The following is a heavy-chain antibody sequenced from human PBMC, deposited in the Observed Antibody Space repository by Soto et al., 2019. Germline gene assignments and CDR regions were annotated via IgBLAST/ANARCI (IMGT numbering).Heavy chain of an antibody. D-gene: IGHD3-22*01. V-gene: IGHV1-18*01. CDR1: GYTFTSYG. Sequence: ASVKVSCKASGYTFTSYGISWVRQAPGQGLEWMGWISAYNGNTNYAQKLQGRVTMTTDTSTSTAYMELRSLRSDDTAVYYCARDMYYYDSSGGFGYFDYWGQGTLVTVSS. J-gene: IGHJ4*02. CDR3: ARDMYYYDSSGGFGYFDY. CDR2: ISAYNGNT.